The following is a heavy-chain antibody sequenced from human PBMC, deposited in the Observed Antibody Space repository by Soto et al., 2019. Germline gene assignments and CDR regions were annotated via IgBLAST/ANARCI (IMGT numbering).Heavy chain of an antibody. J-gene: IGHJ3*02. V-gene: IGHV4-4*07. CDR3: ARGGRDGFDI. CDR1: NGSISTFY. Sequence: QVQLQESGPGLVKPSETLSLTCTVSNGSISTFYWTWIRQSAGKGLEWLGRVYISGSTNYNPSLKNRIAMSVDTPKNQFSLKLTSLTAADTAVYYCARGGRDGFDIWGQGTVVTVSS. CDR2: VYISGST.